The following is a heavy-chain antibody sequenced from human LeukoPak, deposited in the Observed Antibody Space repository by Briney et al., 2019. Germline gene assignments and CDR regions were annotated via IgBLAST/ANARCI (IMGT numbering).Heavy chain of an antibody. CDR3: ARQVRIVVVTTTHDAFDI. CDR2: IYPGDSDA. D-gene: IGHD2-21*02. V-gene: IGHV5-51*01. CDR1: GYGFTTYW. J-gene: IGHJ3*02. Sequence: GESLKISCTGFGYGFTTYWIGWVRQMPGKGLEWMGIIYPGDSDARYSPSFQGQVTISVDKSISTAYLQWSSLKASDTAMYYCARQVRIVVVTTTHDAFDIWGQGTMVTVSS.